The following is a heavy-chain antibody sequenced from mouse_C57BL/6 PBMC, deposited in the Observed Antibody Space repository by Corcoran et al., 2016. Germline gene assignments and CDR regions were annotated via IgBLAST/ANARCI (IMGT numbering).Heavy chain of an antibody. CDR2: INTYSGVP. CDR3: ARRDYDYDGYWYFDV. J-gene: IGHJ1*03. Sequence: QIQLVQSGPELKKPGETVKISCKASGYTFTTYGMSWVKQAPGKGLKWMGWINTYSGVPTYADDFKGRFAFSLETSASTAYLQINNLKNEDTATYFCARRDYDYDGYWYFDVWGTGTTVTVSS. CDR1: GYTFTTYG. V-gene: IGHV9-3*01. D-gene: IGHD2-4*01.